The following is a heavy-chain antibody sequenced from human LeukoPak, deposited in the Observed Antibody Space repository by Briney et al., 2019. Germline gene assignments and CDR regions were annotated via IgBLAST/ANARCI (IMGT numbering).Heavy chain of an antibody. Sequence: SETLSLTCTVSGGSISSGGYYWSWIRQHPGKGLEWIGYIYYSGSTYYNPSLKSRVTISVDTSKNQFSLKLSSVTAADTAVYYRARAPHPRYNWFDPWGQGTLVTVSS. CDR1: GGSISSGGYY. V-gene: IGHV4-31*03. CDR2: IYYSGST. CDR3: ARAPHPRYNWFDP. J-gene: IGHJ5*02.